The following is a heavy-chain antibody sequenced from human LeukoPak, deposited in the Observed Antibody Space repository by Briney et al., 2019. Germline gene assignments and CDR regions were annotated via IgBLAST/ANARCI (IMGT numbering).Heavy chain of an antibody. V-gene: IGHV3-33*03. Sequence: GGSLRLSCATSGFTFTAYGLHWVRQAPGMGLEWVAVVWVDGNNKFYADSVKGRFTISRDNSRSTLYLHMNSLRDDDTAVYYCAKAARLGPSHFDYWGRGTLVTVSS. J-gene: IGHJ4*02. CDR3: AKAARLGPSHFDY. CDR1: GFTFTAYG. D-gene: IGHD6-25*01. CDR2: VWVDGNNK.